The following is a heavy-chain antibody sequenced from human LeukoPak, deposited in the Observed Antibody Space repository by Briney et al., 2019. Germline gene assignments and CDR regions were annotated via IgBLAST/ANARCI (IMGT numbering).Heavy chain of an antibody. V-gene: IGHV3-11*03. Sequence: PGGSLTLSCAAPGFLFSDYYMSWIRQAPGKGLEWGSYISRSSRDPHYPDSVRGRFTFSSDNDKEFVYLQIYNLSADDTAVYYCAKRSGTTDYWGQGTLVTVSS. CDR1: GFLFSDYY. J-gene: IGHJ4*02. CDR3: AKRSGTTDY. D-gene: IGHD1-1*01. CDR2: ISRSSRDP.